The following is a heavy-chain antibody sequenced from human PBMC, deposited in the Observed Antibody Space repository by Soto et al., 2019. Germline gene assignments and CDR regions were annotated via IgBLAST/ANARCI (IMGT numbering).Heavy chain of an antibody. J-gene: IGHJ3*02. Sequence: SETLSLTCTVSGGSISSYYWSWFRQPPGKGLEWIGYIYYSGSTNYNPSLKSRVTISVDTSKNQSSLKLSSVTAADTAVYYCARRYSSAFDIWGQGTMVTVSS. V-gene: IGHV4-59*08. D-gene: IGHD6-13*01. CDR3: ARRYSSAFDI. CDR2: IYYSGST. CDR1: GGSISSYY.